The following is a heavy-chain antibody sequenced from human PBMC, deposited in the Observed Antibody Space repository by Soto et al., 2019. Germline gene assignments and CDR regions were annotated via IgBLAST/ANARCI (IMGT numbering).Heavy chain of an antibody. D-gene: IGHD3-10*01. CDR2: ISGSGRDT. V-gene: IGHV3-23*01. CDR3: AKDGDYHGSGSFLDY. Sequence: QPGGSLRLSCAASGFIFSNYVMTWVRQRPGKGLEWVSTISGSGRDTYYADSVKGRFTISRDSPKNTLYLQINTLRAEDTAIYYCAKDGDYHGSGSFLDYWGQGTLVTVSS. CDR1: GFIFSNYV. J-gene: IGHJ4*02.